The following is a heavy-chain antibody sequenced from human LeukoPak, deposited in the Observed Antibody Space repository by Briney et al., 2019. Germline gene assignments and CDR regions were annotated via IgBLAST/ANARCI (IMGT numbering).Heavy chain of an antibody. CDR2: MYHSAST. V-gene: IGHV4-38-2*02. D-gene: IGHD2-8*02. Sequence: SETLSLTCTVSGSSINSAYYGGWIRQPPGKGLEGIGSMYHSASTYYNRSLQSRVTISVDTSKNQFSLKLSSVTAADTDVYYCARDGGVLYYYYYYYMDVWGKGTTVTV. CDR1: GSSINSAYY. J-gene: IGHJ6*03. CDR3: ARDGGVLYYYYYYYMDV.